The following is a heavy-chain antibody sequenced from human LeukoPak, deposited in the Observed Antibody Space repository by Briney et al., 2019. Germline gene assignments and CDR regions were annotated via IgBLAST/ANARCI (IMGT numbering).Heavy chain of an antibody. CDR2: IYHTGST. V-gene: IGHV4-59*01. CDR3: ARGPTRYYFDY. Sequence: SETLSLTCTVSGGSITNYYWSWVRQPPGQGLEWIAYIYHTGSTNYDPSLKSRVTISIDTSKNQFSLNLSSVTAADTAIYYCARGPTRYYFDYWGQETLVTVSS. J-gene: IGHJ4*02. CDR1: GGSITNYY.